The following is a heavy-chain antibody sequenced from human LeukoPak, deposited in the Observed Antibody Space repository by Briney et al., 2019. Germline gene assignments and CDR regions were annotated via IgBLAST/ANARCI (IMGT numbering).Heavy chain of an antibody. Sequence: SETLSLTCTVSGGSISSYYWSWIRQPPGKGLEWIGYIYYSGSTNYNPSLKSRVTISVDTSKNQFSLKLSSVTAADTAVYYCARGLSSGWYFNWFDPWGQGTLVTVSS. D-gene: IGHD6-19*01. CDR2: IYYSGST. CDR1: GGSISSYY. CDR3: ARGLSSGWYFNWFDP. V-gene: IGHV4-59*01. J-gene: IGHJ5*02.